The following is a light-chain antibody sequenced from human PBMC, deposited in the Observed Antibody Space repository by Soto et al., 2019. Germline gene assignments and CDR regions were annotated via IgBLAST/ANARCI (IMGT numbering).Light chain of an antibody. CDR2: EVS. V-gene: IGLV2-18*02. CDR3: SSFTGSNTWV. J-gene: IGLJ3*02. Sequence: QSALTQPPSVSGSPGQSVTISCTRTSSDVGSYNRVSWYQQPPGTAPKLIIYEVSNRPSGVPDRFFGSKFGNTASLTISGLQAEDEADYYLSSFTGSNTWVFGGGAQLT. CDR1: SSDVGSYNR.